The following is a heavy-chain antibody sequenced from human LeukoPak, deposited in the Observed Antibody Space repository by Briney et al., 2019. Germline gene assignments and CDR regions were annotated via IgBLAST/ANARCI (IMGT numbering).Heavy chain of an antibody. CDR2: ISYDGSNK. J-gene: IGHJ4*02. CDR3: ANRLGYCSGGSCHTDY. Sequence: PGRSLRLSCAAAGFTFSSYGMHWVRQAPGKWLEWVAVISYDGSNKYYADSVKGRFTISRDNSKNPLYLQMNSLRAEDTAVYYCANRLGYCSGGSCHTDYWGQGTLVTVSS. V-gene: IGHV3-30*18. D-gene: IGHD2-15*01. CDR1: GFTFSSYG.